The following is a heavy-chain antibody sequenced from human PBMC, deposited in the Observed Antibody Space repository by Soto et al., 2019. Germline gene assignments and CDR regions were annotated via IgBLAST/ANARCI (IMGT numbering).Heavy chain of an antibody. J-gene: IGHJ4*02. Sequence: QVQLVRSGVEVKKPGASVKVSCKASGYTFTDYGVSWVRQAPGQGLEWMGWINTYSGQTNYAQKVQGRVFMTTDTSTATAYMELRSLNSDDTAVYYYARDQYAVGGDFWGLGTLVTVSS. CDR3: ARDQYAVGGDF. V-gene: IGHV1-18*01. D-gene: IGHD1-26*01. CDR2: INTYSGQT. CDR1: GYTFTDYG.